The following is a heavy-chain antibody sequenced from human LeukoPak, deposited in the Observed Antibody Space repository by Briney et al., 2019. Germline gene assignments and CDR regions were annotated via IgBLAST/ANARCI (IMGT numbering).Heavy chain of an antibody. CDR3: ARLYYDFWSGPVYYFDY. Sequence: SETLSLTCTVSGGSISSSSHYWGWIRQPPGKGLEWIGGIYYSGSTYYNPSLKSRVTISVDTSKNQFSLKLSSVTAADTAVYYCARLYYDFWSGPVYYFDYWGQGTLVTVSS. D-gene: IGHD3-3*01. CDR1: GGSISSSSHY. V-gene: IGHV4-39*01. J-gene: IGHJ4*02. CDR2: IYYSGST.